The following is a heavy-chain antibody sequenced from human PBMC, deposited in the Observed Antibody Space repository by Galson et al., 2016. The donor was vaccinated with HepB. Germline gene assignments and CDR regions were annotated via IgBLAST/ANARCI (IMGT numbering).Heavy chain of an antibody. CDR2: ISWNSGSI. CDR1: GFTLDHYA. V-gene: IGHV3-9*01. J-gene: IGHJ3*02. D-gene: IGHD3-10*01. CDR3: AKDSGAYYYGRSGYRRNAFDN. Sequence: SLRLSCAASGFTLDHYAMHWVRHAPGKGLEWVSGISWNSGSIGYADSVKGRFTISRDNAKNSLYLQMNSLRAGDTALYYCAKDSGAYYYGRSGYRRNAFDNWGQGTMVTVSS.